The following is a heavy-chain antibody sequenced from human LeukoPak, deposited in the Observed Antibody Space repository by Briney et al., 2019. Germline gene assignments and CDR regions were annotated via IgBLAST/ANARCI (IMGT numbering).Heavy chain of an antibody. CDR1: GGSFTIYQ. J-gene: IGHJ2*01. Sequence: SETLSLTCAVSGGSFTIYQWSWIRQSPGKGLEWIGDINRSGSTDYNPALRSRVFISMDTSKNQFSLQLSSVTAADTAVYYCARARGRHSDLWGRGTLVTVSS. CDR3: ARARGRHSDL. V-gene: IGHV4-34*01. CDR2: INRSGST. D-gene: IGHD3-10*01.